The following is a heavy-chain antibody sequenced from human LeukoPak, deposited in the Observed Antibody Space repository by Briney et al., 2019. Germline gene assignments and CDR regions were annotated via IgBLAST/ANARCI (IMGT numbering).Heavy chain of an antibody. CDR3: ARDTGTAGYYYMDV. Sequence: ASVKVSCKASSYTFTSYGISWVRQAPGQGLEWMGWISAYNGNTNYAQKLQGRVTMTTDTSTSTAYMELRSLRSDDTAVYYCARDTGTAGYYYMDVWGKGTTVTVSS. V-gene: IGHV1-18*01. CDR2: ISAYNGNT. J-gene: IGHJ6*03. D-gene: IGHD4-17*01. CDR1: SYTFTSYG.